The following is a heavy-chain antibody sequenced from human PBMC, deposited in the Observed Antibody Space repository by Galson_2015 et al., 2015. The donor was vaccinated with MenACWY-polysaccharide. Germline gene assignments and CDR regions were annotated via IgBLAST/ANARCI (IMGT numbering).Heavy chain of an antibody. CDR3: AKKGCLTTNCEANWFHP. CDR1: GFTFGNYA. CDR2: IIGSALET. Sequence: SLRISCAASGFTFGNYAMTWVRQTPTKGLEWVSTIIGSALETYYADSVKGRFTISRDNSKNTLYLQMNNLKAEDTAVYYCAKKGCLTTNCEANWFHPWGQGTPVTVSS. J-gene: IGHJ5*02. D-gene: IGHD2-21*01. V-gene: IGHV3-23*01.